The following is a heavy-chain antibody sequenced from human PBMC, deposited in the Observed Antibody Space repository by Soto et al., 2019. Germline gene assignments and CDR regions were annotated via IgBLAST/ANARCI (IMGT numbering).Heavy chain of an antibody. J-gene: IGHJ1*01. CDR3: AKEFRHDNWFFEN. CDR1: GLTLSTSS. D-gene: IGHD3-10*01. Sequence: HPGGSLRLSCAAFGLTLSTSSMNWVRQAPGRGLEWISYIRRHTSVTPYADSVKGRFTISRDNSKNTLYLQMNSLRAEDTAVYYCAKEFRHDNWFFENWGQGTLVTVSS. V-gene: IGHV3-48*01. CDR2: IRRHTSVT.